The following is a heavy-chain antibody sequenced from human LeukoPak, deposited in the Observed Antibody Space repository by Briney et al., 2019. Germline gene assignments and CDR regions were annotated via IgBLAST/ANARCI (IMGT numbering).Heavy chain of an antibody. V-gene: IGHV4-4*07. CDR2: IYTSGST. Sequence: ASETLSLTCTVSGGSISGYYWSWIRQSAGKGLEWIGRIYTSGSTNYNPSLKSRVTMSVDTSKNQLSLKLSSVTAADTAIYYCARHVTNIYGPFDYWGQGTLVTVSS. J-gene: IGHJ4*02. D-gene: IGHD3-10*01. CDR3: ARHVTNIYGPFDY. CDR1: GGSISGYY.